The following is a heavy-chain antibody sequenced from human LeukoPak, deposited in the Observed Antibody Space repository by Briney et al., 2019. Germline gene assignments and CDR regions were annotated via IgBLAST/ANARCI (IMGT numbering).Heavy chain of an antibody. D-gene: IGHD5-18*01. CDR2: INQDGSHK. J-gene: IGHJ4*02. V-gene: IGHV3-7*01. CDR3: ARDRGYTSYDF. CDR1: GPTFRHFW. Sequence: GGSLRLSCAASGPTFRHFWMHWVRQAPGKGLEWVANINQDGSHKYYVDSVEGRFTVSRDTASNSLFLQMDSLRVEDTAVYYCARDRGYTSYDFWGQGISVIVSS.